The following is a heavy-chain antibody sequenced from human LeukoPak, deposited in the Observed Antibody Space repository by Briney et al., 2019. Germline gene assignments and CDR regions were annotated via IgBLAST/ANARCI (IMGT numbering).Heavy chain of an antibody. CDR3: ARVEPGAKRFGAFDI. CDR1: GGTFSSYA. D-gene: IGHD3-10*01. Sequence: ASVKVSCKASGGTFSSYAISWVRQAPGQGLEWLGGISSIFGTANCAQKFQGRVTITADEYTSTAYMELSSLRSEDPPVYYRARVEPGAKRFGAFDIWGQGTMVTVSS. J-gene: IGHJ3*02. V-gene: IGHV1-69*13. CDR2: ISSIFGTA.